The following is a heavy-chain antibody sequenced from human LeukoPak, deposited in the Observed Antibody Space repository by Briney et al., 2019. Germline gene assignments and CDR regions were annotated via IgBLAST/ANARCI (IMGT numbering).Heavy chain of an antibody. J-gene: IGHJ6*02. V-gene: IGHV4-39*07. CDR3: ARGRYCTNGVCYISFYYYYGMDV. D-gene: IGHD2-8*01. Sequence: TSETLSLTCTVSGGSISGSSYYWGWIRQPPGKGLEWIGSIYYSGSTYYNPSLKSRVTISVDTSKNQFSLKLSSVTAADTAVYYCARGRYCTNGVCYISFYYYYGMDVWGQGTTVTVSS. CDR2: IYYSGST. CDR1: GGSISGSSYY.